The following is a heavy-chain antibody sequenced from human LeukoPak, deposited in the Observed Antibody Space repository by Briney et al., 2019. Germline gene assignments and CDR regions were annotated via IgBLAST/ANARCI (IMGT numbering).Heavy chain of an antibody. V-gene: IGHV4-39*01. D-gene: IGHD2-15*01. CDR1: GGSISSSSYY. Sequence: PSETLSLTCTVSGGSISSSSYYWGWIRQPPGKGLEWIGSIYYSGSTYYNPSLKSRVTISVDTSKNQFSLKLSSVTAADTAVYYCARRAGVLTDNWFDPWGQGTLVTVSS. CDR2: IYYSGST. J-gene: IGHJ5*02. CDR3: ARRAGVLTDNWFDP.